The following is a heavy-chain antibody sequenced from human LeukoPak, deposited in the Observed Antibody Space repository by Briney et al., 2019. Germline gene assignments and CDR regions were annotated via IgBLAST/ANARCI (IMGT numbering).Heavy chain of an antibody. V-gene: IGHV1-18*01. CDR2: ISAYNGNT. D-gene: IGHD4-11*01. CDR1: GYTFTSYG. Sequence: ASVKVSCKASGYTFTSYGISWVRQAPGRGLEWMGWISAYNGNTNYAQKLQGRVTMTTDTSTSTAYMELRSLRSDDTAVYYCARDHDHHSNYAYWGQGTLVTVSS. CDR3: ARDHDHHSNYAY. J-gene: IGHJ4*02.